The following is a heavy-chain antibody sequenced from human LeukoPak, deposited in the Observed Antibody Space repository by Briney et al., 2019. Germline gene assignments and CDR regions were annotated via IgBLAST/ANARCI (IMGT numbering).Heavy chain of an antibody. CDR2: IRYDGSNK. CDR3: AKDRGYSYGDFDF. J-gene: IGHJ4*02. CDR1: GFTLSVYG. Sequence: PGGSLRLSCAASGFTLSVYGMHWVPQAPGKGLEWVAFIRYDGSNKDYADSVKGRFTISRDNSKNTLYLQMNSLRAEDTAVYYCAKDRGYSYGDFDFWGQGTLVTVSS. V-gene: IGHV3-30*02. D-gene: IGHD5-18*01.